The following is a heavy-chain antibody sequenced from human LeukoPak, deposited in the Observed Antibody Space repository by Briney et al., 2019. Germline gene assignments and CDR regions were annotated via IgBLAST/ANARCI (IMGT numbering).Heavy chain of an antibody. CDR2: AYYRSRWYS. CDR3: ARDLGWFDP. V-gene: IGHV6-1*01. CDR1: GDSVSSNSVA. Sequence: SQTLSLTCAISGDSVSSNSVAWNWIRQSPSRGLEWLGRAYYRSRWYSDYAVSVKGRITINPDTSKNQFSLQLNSVTPEDTAVYYCARDLGWFDPWGQGTLVTVSS. J-gene: IGHJ5*02.